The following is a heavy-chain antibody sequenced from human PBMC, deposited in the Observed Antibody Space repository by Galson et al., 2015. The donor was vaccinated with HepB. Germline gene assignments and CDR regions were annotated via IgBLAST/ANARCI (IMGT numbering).Heavy chain of an antibody. D-gene: IGHD2-2*01. CDR2: ISGSSSTI. CDR3: ARPGKYCSSTSCYYYYGMDV. V-gene: IGHV3-48*02. Sequence: SLRLSCAASGFTLSSYSMNWVRQAPGKGLEWVSYISGSSSTIYYADSVKGRFTISRDNAKNSLYLQMNSLRDEDTAVYYCARPGKYCSSTSCYYYYGMDVWGQGTTVTVSS. J-gene: IGHJ6*02. CDR1: GFTLSSYS.